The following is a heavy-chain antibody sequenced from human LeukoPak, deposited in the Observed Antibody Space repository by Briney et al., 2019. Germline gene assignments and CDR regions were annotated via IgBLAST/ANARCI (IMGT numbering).Heavy chain of an antibody. CDR1: GYTFTSYG. CDR3: ARDWYVGYYDILTGYSNPSDHDVY. D-gene: IGHD3-9*01. V-gene: IGHV1-18*01. CDR2: ISAYNGNT. Sequence: GASVKVSCKASGYTFTSYGINWVRQAPGQGLEWMGWISAYNGNTNYAQKLQGRVTMTTDTSTSTAYMELRSLRSDDTAVYYCARDWYVGYYDILTGYSNPSDHDVYWGQGTLVTVSS. J-gene: IGHJ4*02.